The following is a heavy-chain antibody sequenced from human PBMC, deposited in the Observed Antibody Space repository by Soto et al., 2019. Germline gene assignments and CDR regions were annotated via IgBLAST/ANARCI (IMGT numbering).Heavy chain of an antibody. CDR1: GFTFSSYA. CDR2: IGGSGGST. D-gene: IGHD3-16*02. V-gene: IGHV3-23*01. CDR3: AKGRGYDYIWGSYRSDAFDI. J-gene: IGHJ3*02. Sequence: PGGSLRLSCAPSGFTFSSYAMSWLLQAPGKGLEWVSAIGGSGGSTYYADSVKGRFTISRDNSKNTLYLQMNSLRAEDTAVYYCAKGRGYDYIWGSYRSDAFDIWGQGTMVTVSS.